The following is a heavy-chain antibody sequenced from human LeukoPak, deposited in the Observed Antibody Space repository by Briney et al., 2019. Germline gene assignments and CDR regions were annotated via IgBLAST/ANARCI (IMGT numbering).Heavy chain of an antibody. J-gene: IGHJ4*02. V-gene: IGHV3-21*01. CDR1: GFTFSHYA. D-gene: IGHD6-13*01. Sequence: GGSLRLSCVVSGFTFSHYAMSWVRQAPGKGLEWISSVSGIAGSINYADSVKGRFTISRDDAKYSLYLQMNSLRGEDTAVYYCAGHKKQLLFWGQGTRVTVSS. CDR2: VSGIAGSI. CDR3: AGHKKQLLF.